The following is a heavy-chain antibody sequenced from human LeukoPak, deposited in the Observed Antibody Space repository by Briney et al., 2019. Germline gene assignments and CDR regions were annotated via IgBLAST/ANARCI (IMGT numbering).Heavy chain of an antibody. D-gene: IGHD3-3*01. CDR1: GYSISSGYY. J-gene: IGHJ4*02. CDR3: ARDNFGVVTTTFPFDY. V-gene: IGHV4-38-2*02. Sequence: SETLSLTCAVSGYSISSGYYWGWTRQPPGKGLEWIGSIYHSGSTYYNPSLKSRVTISVDTSKNQFSLKLSSVTAADTAVYYCARDNFGVVTTTFPFDYWGQGTLVTVSS. CDR2: IYHSGST.